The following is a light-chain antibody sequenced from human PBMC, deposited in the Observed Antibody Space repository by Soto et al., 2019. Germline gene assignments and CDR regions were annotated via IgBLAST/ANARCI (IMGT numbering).Light chain of an antibody. CDR3: QQYGSSPST. J-gene: IGKJ1*01. Sequence: EIVLTQSPATLSLSPGERATLSCRASQSVSSSYLAWYQQKPGQAPRLLIYGASSRATGIPDRFSGGGSGTDFTLTISRLDPEDFAVYYCQQYGSSPSTFGQGTKVDI. V-gene: IGKV3-20*01. CDR1: QSVSSSY. CDR2: GAS.